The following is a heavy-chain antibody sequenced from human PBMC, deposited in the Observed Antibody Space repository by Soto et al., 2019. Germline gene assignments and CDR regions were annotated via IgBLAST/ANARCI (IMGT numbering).Heavy chain of an antibody. J-gene: IGHJ3*02. Sequence: QMQLVESGGGVVQPGTSLRVSCEVSAFPFSTSGMHWLRQAPGKGLKWVGAMSSEGNRQDYGDSVRGQFSISRDNSENTLYLQINSLRVDDTALYYCARGHAPVIHSSFEIWCEGTVVTVSS. CDR1: AFPFSTSG. CDR2: MSSEGNRQ. CDR3: ARGHAPVIHSSFEI. V-gene: IGHV3-30*03.